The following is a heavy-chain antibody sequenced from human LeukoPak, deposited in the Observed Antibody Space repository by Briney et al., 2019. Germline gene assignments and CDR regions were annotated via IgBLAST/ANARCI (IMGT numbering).Heavy chain of an antibody. V-gene: IGHV3-30*18. CDR1: GFTFSSYG. J-gene: IGHJ5*02. CDR2: ISYDGSNK. CDR3: AKDQGP. Sequence: GGSLRLSCAASGFTFSSYGMHWVRQAPGKGLEWVAVISYDGSNKYYADSVKGRFTISRDNSKNTLYLQVNSLRAEDTAVYYCAKDQGPWGQGTLVTVSS.